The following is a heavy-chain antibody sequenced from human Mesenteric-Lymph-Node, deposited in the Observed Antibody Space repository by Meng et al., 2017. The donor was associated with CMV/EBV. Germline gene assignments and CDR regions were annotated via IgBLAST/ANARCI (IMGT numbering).Heavy chain of an antibody. CDR2: ISAYNGNT. V-gene: IGHV1-18*04. J-gene: IGHJ4*02. CDR3: ARERGSITMVRGVIFAPTFDY. CDR1: TSYG. D-gene: IGHD3-10*01. Sequence: TSYGISWVRQAPGQGLEWMGWISAYNGNTDYAQKLQGRVTMTTDTSTSTAYMELRSLRSDDTAVYYCARERGSITMVRGVIFAPTFDYWGQGTLVTVSS.